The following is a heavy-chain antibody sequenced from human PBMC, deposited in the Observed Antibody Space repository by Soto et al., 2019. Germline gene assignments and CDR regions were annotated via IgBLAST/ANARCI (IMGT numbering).Heavy chain of an antibody. CDR1: EFTFSSYA. V-gene: IGHV3-23*01. D-gene: IGHD3-22*01. CDR3: AKHLYNHDSSAYITYYDY. Sequence: GGSLRLSCAASEFTFSSYAMSWVRQTPGKGLEWLASISGSGGGTYYADSVKGRFIISRDNSKNTLFLRLNSLTADDTAVYYCAKHLYNHDSSAYITYYDYWGQGTLVTVSS. J-gene: IGHJ4*02. CDR2: ISGSGGGT.